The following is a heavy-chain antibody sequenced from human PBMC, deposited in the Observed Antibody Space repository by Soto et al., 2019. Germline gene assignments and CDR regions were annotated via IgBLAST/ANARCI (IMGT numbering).Heavy chain of an antibody. J-gene: IGHJ1*01. CDR3: ACEQQLATFQH. Sequence: QVQLVQSGAEVKKPGASVKVSCKASGYTFTNYAIHWVRQAPGQRLERVGWINAGSGNTKYSQRFEGRVSIPRGTSASTAYMEVSSLTSEDTAVYYCACEQQLATFQHWGQGTLVTVSS. CDR1: GYTFTNYA. V-gene: IGHV1-3*01. D-gene: IGHD6-13*01. CDR2: INAGSGNT.